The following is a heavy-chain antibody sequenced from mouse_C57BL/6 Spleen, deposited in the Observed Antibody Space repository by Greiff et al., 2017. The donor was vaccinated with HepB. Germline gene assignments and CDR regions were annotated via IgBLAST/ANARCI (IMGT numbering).Heavy chain of an antibody. CDR1: GFTFSSYA. J-gene: IGHJ1*03. D-gene: IGHD2-1*01. CDR2: ISDGGSYT. V-gene: IGHV5-4*01. Sequence: EVKLQESGGGLVKPEGSLKLSCAASGFTFSSYAMSWVRQTPEKRLEWVATISDGGSYTYYPDNVKGRFTISRDNAKNNLYLQMSHLKSEDTAMYYCAREGNYGNLYWYFDVWGTGTTVTVSS. CDR3: AREGNYGNLYWYFDV.